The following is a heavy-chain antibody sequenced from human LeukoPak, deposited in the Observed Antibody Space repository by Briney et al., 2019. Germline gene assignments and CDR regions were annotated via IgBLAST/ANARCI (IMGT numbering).Heavy chain of an antibody. CDR2: ISAYNGNT. CDR1: GYTFTSYG. D-gene: IGHD6-13*01. J-gene: IGHJ5*02. CDR3: ARGRGSSSWLNWFDP. V-gene: IGHV1-18*01. Sequence: ASVKVSCKVSGYTFTSYGISWVRQAPGQGLEWMGWISAYNGNTNYAQKLQGRVTMTTDTSTSTAYMELRSLRSDDTAVYYCARGRGSSSWLNWFDPWGQGTLVTVSS.